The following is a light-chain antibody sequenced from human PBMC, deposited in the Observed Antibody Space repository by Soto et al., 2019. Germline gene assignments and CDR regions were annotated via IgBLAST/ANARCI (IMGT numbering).Light chain of an antibody. Sequence: QSALTQPPSASGSPGQSVTISCTGTSSDVGSYNYVSWYQQHPGKAPKVMIYEVSKRPSGVPDRISGSKSGTSASLAISGLQSDDEADYYCAAWDDSLNGRVFGTGTKLTVL. CDR3: AAWDDSLNGRV. CDR1: SSDVGSYNY. CDR2: EVS. V-gene: IGLV2-8*01. J-gene: IGLJ1*01.